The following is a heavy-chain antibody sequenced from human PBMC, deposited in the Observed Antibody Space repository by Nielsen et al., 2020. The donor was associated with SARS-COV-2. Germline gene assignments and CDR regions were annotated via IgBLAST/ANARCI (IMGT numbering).Heavy chain of an antibody. V-gene: IGHV3-13*04. Sequence: GESLKISCAASGFNFSSYYILWVRQATGKGLEWVSTIDTSGDTFYPDSVQGRFTVSRENAKNYLFLQINSLRVGDTAVYYCARDGGMVRGGDYWGQGTLVTVSS. CDR2: IDTSGDT. J-gene: IGHJ4*02. D-gene: IGHD3-10*01. CDR1: GFNFSSYY. CDR3: ARDGGMVRGGDY.